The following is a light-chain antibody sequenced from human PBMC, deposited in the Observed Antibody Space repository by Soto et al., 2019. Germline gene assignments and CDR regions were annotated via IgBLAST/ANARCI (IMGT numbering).Light chain of an antibody. V-gene: IGKV3-15*01. Sequence: EILMTQSPATLSVSPGERATLSCRASQSVSSNLAWYQQKPGQAPRLLIYGASTRATGIPARFSGSRSGTEFTLTISSLQSEDFVVYYCQQYNNWPALTFGGGTKVEIK. CDR1: QSVSSN. CDR2: GAS. J-gene: IGKJ4*01. CDR3: QQYNNWPALT.